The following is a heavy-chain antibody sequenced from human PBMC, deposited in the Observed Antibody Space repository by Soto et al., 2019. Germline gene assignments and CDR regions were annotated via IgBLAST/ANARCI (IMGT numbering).Heavy chain of an antibody. CDR3: AGASYCSSTSCHPYYYYGMDV. J-gene: IGHJ6*02. CDR1: GYSFTSYW. Sequence: HGESLKISCKGSGYSFTSYWIGWVRQMPGKGLEWMGIIYPGDSDTRYSPSFQGQVTISADKSISTAYLQWSSLKASDTAMYYCAGASYCSSTSCHPYYYYGMDVWGQGTTVTVYS. D-gene: IGHD2-2*01. V-gene: IGHV5-51*01. CDR2: IYPGDSDT.